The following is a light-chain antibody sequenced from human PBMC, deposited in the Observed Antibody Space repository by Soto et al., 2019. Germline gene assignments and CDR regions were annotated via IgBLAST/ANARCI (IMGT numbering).Light chain of an antibody. CDR2: RTS. Sequence: EIVLTQSPGTLSLSPGERATLSCRASQSVSSSDLAWYQQKPGQAPRLLIYRTSNRATAIPDRFSGSGSGTDFTLTISRLEPEDFAVYWCQQYDSSPRTFGQGTKVEIK. CDR1: QSVSSSD. V-gene: IGKV3-20*01. J-gene: IGKJ1*01. CDR3: QQYDSSPRT.